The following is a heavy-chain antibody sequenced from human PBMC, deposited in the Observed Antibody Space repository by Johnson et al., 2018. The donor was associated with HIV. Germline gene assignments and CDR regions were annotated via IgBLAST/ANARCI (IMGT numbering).Heavy chain of an antibody. CDR1: GFTFRNYW. CDR2: IKQDGSEK. V-gene: IGHV3-7*01. J-gene: IGHJ3*02. CDR3: ARAGGTHFNFWSGYNREGDAFDI. Sequence: VQLVESGGGLVQPGGSLRLSCAASGFTFRNYWMSWVRQAPGKGLEWVANIKQDGSEKYYVDSVKGRFTVSRDNASQSLYLQMNSLRAEDTAVCYCARAGGTHFNFWSGYNREGDAFDIWGQGTMVTVSS. D-gene: IGHD3-3*01.